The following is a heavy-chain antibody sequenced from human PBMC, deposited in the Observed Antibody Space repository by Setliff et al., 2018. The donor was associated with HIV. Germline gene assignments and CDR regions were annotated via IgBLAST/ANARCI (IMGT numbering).Heavy chain of an antibody. CDR3: ARTYYGGNY. CDR2: IRQDGSEK. J-gene: IGHJ4*02. CDR1: GLTFNRYW. Sequence: GGSLRLSCVASGLTFNRYWMSWVRPAPGKGLEWVANIRQDGSEKYYVDSVRGRFTISRDNAENSLYLRMNSLRAEDTAVYYCARTYYGGNYWGQGALVTVSS. V-gene: IGHV3-7*03. D-gene: IGHD4-17*01.